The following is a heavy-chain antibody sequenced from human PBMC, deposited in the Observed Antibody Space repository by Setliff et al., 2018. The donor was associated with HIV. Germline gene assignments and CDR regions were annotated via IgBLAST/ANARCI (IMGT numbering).Heavy chain of an antibody. CDR1: GYSISSGYY. CDR2: IYYSGST. CDR3: ARQAIFGYYDSSGYLDY. J-gene: IGHJ4*02. Sequence: PSETLSLTCVVSGYSISSGYYWAWIRQPPGKGLEWIGSIYYSGSTYYNPSLQSRVTISVDTSKNLFSLRLSSVTASDTAVYYCARQAIFGYYDSSGYLDYWGQGTLVTVSS. D-gene: IGHD3-22*01. V-gene: IGHV4-38-2*01.